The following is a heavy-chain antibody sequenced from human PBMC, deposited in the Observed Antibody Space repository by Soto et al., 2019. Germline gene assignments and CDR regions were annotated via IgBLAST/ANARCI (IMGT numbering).Heavy chain of an antibody. D-gene: IGHD2-21*02. Sequence: SVKVSCKASGGTFSSYAISWVRQAPGQGLEWMGGIIPIFGTANYAQKFQGRVTITADESTSTAYMELSSLRSEDTAVYYCAREYLPYCGGDCYSEGWFDPWGQGTLVTVSS. CDR3: AREYLPYCGGDCYSEGWFDP. CDR2: IIPIFGTA. V-gene: IGHV1-69*13. CDR1: GGTFSSYA. J-gene: IGHJ5*02.